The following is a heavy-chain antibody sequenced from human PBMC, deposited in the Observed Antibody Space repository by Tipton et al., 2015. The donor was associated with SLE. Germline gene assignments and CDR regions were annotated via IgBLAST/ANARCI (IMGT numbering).Heavy chain of an antibody. Sequence: TLSLTCTVSGGSISSSSYYWGWIRQPPGKGLEWIGSIYYSGSTYYNPSLKSRVTISVDTSKNQFSLKLSSVTAADTAVYHCARDGGCSGGSCFDYWGQGTLVTVSS. CDR2: IYYSGST. CDR3: ARDGGCSGGSCFDY. CDR1: GGSISSSSYY. V-gene: IGHV4-39*07. D-gene: IGHD2-15*01. J-gene: IGHJ4*02.